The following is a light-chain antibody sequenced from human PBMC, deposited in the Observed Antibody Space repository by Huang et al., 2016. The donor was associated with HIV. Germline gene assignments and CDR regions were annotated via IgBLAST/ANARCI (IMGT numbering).Light chain of an antibody. Sequence: EIVLTQSPGTLSLSPGERATLSYRASQSVNNIYLAWYQQKLGQAPRLVIYGASSRATGIPDRFSGSGSGTDFTLTISRLEPEDFAVYYCQQYGSSPYTFGQGTKLEMK. CDR2: GAS. J-gene: IGKJ2*01. CDR3: QQYGSSPYT. V-gene: IGKV3-20*01. CDR1: QSVNNIY.